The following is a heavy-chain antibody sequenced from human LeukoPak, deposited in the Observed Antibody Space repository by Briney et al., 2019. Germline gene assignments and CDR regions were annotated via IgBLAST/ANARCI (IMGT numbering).Heavy chain of an antibody. CDR2: INHSGST. D-gene: IGHD3-9*01. J-gene: IGHJ4*02. CDR3: ARRYYDILTGYFGRPRLVHFDY. CDR1: GGSISSSGYY. Sequence: PSETLSLTCTVSGGSISSSGYYWGWIRQPPGKGLEWIGEINHSGSTNYNPSLKSRVTISVDTSKNQFSLKLSSVTAADTAVYYCARRYYDILTGYFGRPRLVHFDYWGQETLVTVSS. V-gene: IGHV4-39*07.